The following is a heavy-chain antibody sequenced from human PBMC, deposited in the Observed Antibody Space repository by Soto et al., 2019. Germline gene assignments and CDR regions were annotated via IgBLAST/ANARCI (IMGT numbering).Heavy chain of an antibody. J-gene: IGHJ5*02. V-gene: IGHV1-69*01. D-gene: IGHD2-15*01. CDR1: GGTFSSYA. CDR2: IIPIFGTA. CDR3: ARDQCAAGGGSCFNWFDP. Sequence: QVQLVQSGAEVKKPGSSVKVSCKASGGTFSSYAISWVRQAPGQGLEWMGGIIPIFGTANYAQKFQGRVTITADESTSTAYMELSSLRSEDTAVYYCARDQCAAGGGSCFNWFDPWGQGTLVTVSS.